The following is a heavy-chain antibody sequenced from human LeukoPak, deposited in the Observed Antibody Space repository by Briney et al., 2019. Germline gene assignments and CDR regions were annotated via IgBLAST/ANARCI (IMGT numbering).Heavy chain of an antibody. V-gene: IGHV3-23*01. D-gene: IGHD6-19*01. Sequence: PGGSLRLSCAASGFTFSSYAMSWARQAPGKGLEWVSAISGSGGSTYYADSVKGRFTISRDNSKNTLYLQMNSLRAEDTAVYYCAKDPGPYSSGWYDYWGQGTLVTVSS. CDR2: ISGSGGST. CDR3: AKDPGPYSSGWYDY. J-gene: IGHJ4*02. CDR1: GFTFSSYA.